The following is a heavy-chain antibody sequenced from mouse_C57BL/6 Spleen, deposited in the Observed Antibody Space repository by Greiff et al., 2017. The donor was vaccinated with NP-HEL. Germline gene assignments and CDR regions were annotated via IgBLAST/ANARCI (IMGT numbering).Heavy chain of an antibody. CDR1: GYTFTDYN. V-gene: IGHV1-22*01. CDR3: ARERRHYFDY. J-gene: IGHJ2*01. CDR2: INPNNGGT. Sequence: EVQLVESGPEMVKPGASVKMSCKASGYTFTDYNMHWVKQSHGKSLEWIGYINPNNGGTSYNQKFKGKATLTVNKSSSTAYMELRSLTSEDSAVYYCARERRHYFDYWGQGTTLTVSS.